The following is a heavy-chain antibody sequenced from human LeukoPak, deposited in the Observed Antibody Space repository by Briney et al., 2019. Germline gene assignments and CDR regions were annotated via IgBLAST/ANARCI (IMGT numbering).Heavy chain of an antibody. CDR1: GFTFDDYA. Sequence: GGSLRLSCAASGFTFDDYAMHWVRQAPGKGLEWVSGISWNSGSIGYADSVKGRFTISRDNAKNSLYLQMNSLRAEDTAVYYCASQSLDDYWGQGTLVTVSS. J-gene: IGHJ4*02. CDR3: ASQSLDDY. CDR2: ISWNSGSI. V-gene: IGHV3-9*01.